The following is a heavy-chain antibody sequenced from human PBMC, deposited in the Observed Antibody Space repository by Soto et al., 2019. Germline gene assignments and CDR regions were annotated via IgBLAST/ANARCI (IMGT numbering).Heavy chain of an antibody. Sequence: PGGSLRLSCAASGFTFNNYGMHWVRQAPGKGLEWVALIWYDGVTTSYADSVKGRFTISRDNSKNTLYLQMSGLRADDTAVYYCAKRLSYYFDSWGHGTLVTVSS. D-gene: IGHD3-16*02. J-gene: IGHJ4*01. CDR3: AKRLSYYFDS. CDR1: GFTFNNYG. CDR2: IWYDGVTT. V-gene: IGHV3-33*06.